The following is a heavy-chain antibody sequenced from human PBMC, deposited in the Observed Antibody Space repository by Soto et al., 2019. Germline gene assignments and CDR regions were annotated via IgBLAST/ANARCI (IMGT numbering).Heavy chain of an antibody. CDR1: GYIFSDYG. J-gene: IGHJ4*02. CDR2: ISYDGNNR. CDR3: AIDRLRAGAGTRGFLDS. Sequence: QVQLVESGGGVVQPGMSLRLSCAASGYIFSDYGMHWVRQAPGKGLEWVALISYDGNNRHYAESVKGRFTISRDNSKNTLYVQMNSLRAEDTAMYYCAIDRLRAGAGTRGFLDSWGQGALVTVSS. V-gene: IGHV3-30*03. D-gene: IGHD6-19*01.